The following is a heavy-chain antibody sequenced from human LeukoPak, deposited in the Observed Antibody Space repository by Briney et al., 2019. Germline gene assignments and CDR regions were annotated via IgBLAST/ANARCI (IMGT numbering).Heavy chain of an antibody. D-gene: IGHD1-26*01. V-gene: IGHV4-34*01. CDR1: GGSFSGYY. Sequence: SETLSLTCAVYGGSFSGYYWSWIRQPPGKGLEWIGEINHSGCTNYNPSLKSRVTISVDASKNQFSLKLSSVTAADTAVYYCARKILVPSYYYGMDVWGQGATVTVSS. J-gene: IGHJ6*02. CDR2: INHSGCT. CDR3: ARKILVPSYYYGMDV.